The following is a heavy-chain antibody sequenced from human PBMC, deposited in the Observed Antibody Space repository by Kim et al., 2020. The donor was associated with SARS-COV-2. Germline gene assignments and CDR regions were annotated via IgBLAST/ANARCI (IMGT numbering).Heavy chain of an antibody. CDR3: ARSVGHYGSGSYYKGYYGMDV. V-gene: IGHV4-34*01. Sequence: SETLSLTCAVYGGSFSGYYWSWIRQPPGKGLEWIGEINHSGSTNYNPSLKSRVTISVDTSKNQFSLKLSSVTAADTAVYYCARSVGHYGSGSYYKGYYGMDVWGQGTTVTVSS. CDR1: GGSFSGYY. J-gene: IGHJ6*02. D-gene: IGHD3-10*01. CDR2: INHSGST.